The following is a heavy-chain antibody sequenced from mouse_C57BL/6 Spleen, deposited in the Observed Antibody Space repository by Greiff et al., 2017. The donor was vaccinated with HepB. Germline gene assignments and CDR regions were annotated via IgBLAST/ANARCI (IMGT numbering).Heavy chain of an antibody. Sequence: EVKVEESGGGLVQPGGSMKLSCVASGFTFSNYWMNWVRQSPEKGLEWVAQIRLKSDNYATHYAESVKGRFTISRADSKSSVYLQMNNLRAEDTGIYYCTGQGVANGDWYFDVWGTGTTVTVSS. V-gene: IGHV6-3*01. D-gene: IGHD1-1*01. CDR1: GFTFSNYW. CDR3: TGQGVANGDWYFDV. CDR2: IRLKSDNYAT. J-gene: IGHJ1*03.